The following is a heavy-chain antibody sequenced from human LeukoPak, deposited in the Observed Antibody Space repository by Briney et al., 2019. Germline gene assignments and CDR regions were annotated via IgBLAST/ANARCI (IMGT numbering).Heavy chain of an antibody. V-gene: IGHV3-48*03. CDR2: ISSSGRTI. CDR3: ARESGITMVRGAHTP. J-gene: IGHJ5*02. CDR1: GFTFSSYE. Sequence: GGSLRLSCAASGFTFSSYEMNWVRQAPGRGLECVSYISSSGRTIYYADSVKGRFSNSRDNAKNSLYLQMNSLRAEDTAVYYCARESGITMVRGAHTPWGQGTLVTVSS. D-gene: IGHD3-10*01.